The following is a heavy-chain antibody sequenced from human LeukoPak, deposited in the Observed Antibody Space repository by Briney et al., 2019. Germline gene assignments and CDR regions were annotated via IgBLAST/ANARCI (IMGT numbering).Heavy chain of an antibody. Sequence: SVKVSCKASGGTFSSYAISWVRQAPGQGLEWMGGIIPIFGTANYAQKFQGRVTITADESTSTAYMELSSLRSEDTAVYYCARRGGLGSGNYYNEYFQHWGQGTLVTVSS. D-gene: IGHD3-10*01. CDR2: IIPIFGTA. CDR3: ARRGGLGSGNYYNEYFQH. V-gene: IGHV1-69*01. J-gene: IGHJ1*01. CDR1: GGTFSSYA.